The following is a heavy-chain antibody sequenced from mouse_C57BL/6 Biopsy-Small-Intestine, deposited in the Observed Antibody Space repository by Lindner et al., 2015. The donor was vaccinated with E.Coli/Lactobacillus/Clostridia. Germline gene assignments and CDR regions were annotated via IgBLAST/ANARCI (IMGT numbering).Heavy chain of an antibody. Sequence: SVKVSCKASGGTFGRYAIAWVRQAPGQGLEWMGWINSHNGDTKYAQKFQGRVTLTTDTPTSTAYMELRTLRSDDTAVYYCARDEVTSGVWYFAYWGQGTLVTVS. CDR2: INSHNGDT. D-gene: IGHD2-10*02. CDR1: GGTFGRYA. J-gene: IGHJ3*01. CDR3: ARDEVTSGVWYFAY. V-gene: IGHV1-14*01.